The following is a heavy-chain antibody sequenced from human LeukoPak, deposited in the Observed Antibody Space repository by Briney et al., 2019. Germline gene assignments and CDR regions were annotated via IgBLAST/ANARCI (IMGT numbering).Heavy chain of an antibody. D-gene: IGHD2-2*01. Sequence: SVKVSCKASGGTFSSYAISWVRQAPGQGLEWVGGIIPIFGTANYAQKFQGRVTITADESTSTTYMELRSLRSDDTAVYYCARDLGYCNSTSCYPRPGYWGQGTLVTVSS. J-gene: IGHJ4*02. V-gene: IGHV1-69*13. CDR1: GGTFSSYA. CDR3: ARDLGYCNSTSCYPRPGY. CDR2: IIPIFGTA.